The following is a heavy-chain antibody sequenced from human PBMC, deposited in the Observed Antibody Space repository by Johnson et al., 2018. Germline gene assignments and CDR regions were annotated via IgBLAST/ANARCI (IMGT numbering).Heavy chain of an antibody. CDR1: GFTFSSHG. CDR3: AKDGLYGSPSLSLYYSGMDV. CDR2: VSYDGSKK. J-gene: IGHJ6*02. D-gene: IGHD2-15*01. V-gene: IGHV3-30*18. Sequence: QVQLVESGGGVVQXGRSLRLXCAASGFTFSSHGMHWVRQAPGKGLEWVAVVSYDGSKKYHVDSGKGRFTISRDKSKNTLYVQMNSLRAEDTAVYYCAKDGLYGSPSLSLYYSGMDVWGQGTTVTVSS.